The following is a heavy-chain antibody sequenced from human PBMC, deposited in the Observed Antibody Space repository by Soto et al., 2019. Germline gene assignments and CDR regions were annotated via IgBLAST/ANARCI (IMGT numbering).Heavy chain of an antibody. V-gene: IGHV4-39*01. CDR2: VYYSGRT. J-gene: IGHJ5*01. CDR3: ARQQLKFWNWFDS. CDR1: GASVSSDTHY. Sequence: QESGPGLVKPSETLSLTCTVSGASVSSDTHYWAWVRQPLGKGLEWIGCVYYSGRTYYNPSLKSRVSISIDTSKNQSSVKLTSMTAADTAIYFCARQQLKFWNWFDSWGQGTLVTVSS. D-gene: IGHD2-2*01.